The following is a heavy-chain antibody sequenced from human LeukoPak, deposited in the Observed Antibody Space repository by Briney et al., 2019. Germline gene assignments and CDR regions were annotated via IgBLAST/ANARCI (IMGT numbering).Heavy chain of an antibody. CDR1: GFTFSSYS. J-gene: IGHJ4*02. D-gene: IGHD1-1*01. Sequence: GGSLRLSCAASGFTFSSYSMNWVRQAPGKGLEWVSPISSSSSFIYYADSVKGRFTISRDNAKNSLYLQMNRLRAEDTAVYYCARDSSLYNTYYFDYWGQGTLVTVSS. CDR2: ISSSSSFI. CDR3: ARDSSLYNTYYFDY. V-gene: IGHV3-21*01.